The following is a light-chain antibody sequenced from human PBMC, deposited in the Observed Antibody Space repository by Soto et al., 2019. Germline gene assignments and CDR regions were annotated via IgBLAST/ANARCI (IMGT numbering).Light chain of an antibody. CDR1: QSVRSN. CDR2: GAF. J-gene: IGKJ1*01. V-gene: IGKV3-15*01. CDR3: QQYNDWPLT. Sequence: EIVMTQSPVTLSVSPGERATLSCRASQSVRSNLAWYQQKPGQAPSLLIYGAFTRATGIPTRFSGTGSGTEFTHTISSLQSEDFALYYCQQYNDWPLTFGQGTKVDIK.